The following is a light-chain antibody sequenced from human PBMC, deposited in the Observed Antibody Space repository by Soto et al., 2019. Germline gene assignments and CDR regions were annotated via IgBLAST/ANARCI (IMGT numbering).Light chain of an antibody. CDR2: WAS. CDR3: QQYYSTPLT. CDR1: QSVLYSSNKKKY. Sequence: DIVMTQSPDSLAVSLGEKATMNCKSSQSVLYSSNKKKYLAWYQQKPGQPPKLLIYWASTRESGVPDRFSGSGSGTDFTLTISSLQAEDVAVYYCQQYYSTPLTFGGGTKVEIK. V-gene: IGKV4-1*01. J-gene: IGKJ4*01.